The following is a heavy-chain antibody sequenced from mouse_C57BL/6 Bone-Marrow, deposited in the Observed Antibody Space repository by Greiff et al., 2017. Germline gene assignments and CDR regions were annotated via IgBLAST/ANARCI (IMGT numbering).Heavy chain of an antibody. CDR1: GYTFTSYG. J-gene: IGHJ4*01. CDR2: IYPRSGNT. V-gene: IGHV1-81*01. Sequence: QVQLQQSGAELARPGASVKLSCKASGYTFTSYGISWVKQRTGQGLEWIGEIYPRSGNTYYNEEFKGKATLTADKSSSTAYMELRSLTSEDSAVYFCASRVFYYYGSSLYAMDYWGQGTSVTVSS. D-gene: IGHD1-1*01. CDR3: ASRVFYYYGSSLYAMDY.